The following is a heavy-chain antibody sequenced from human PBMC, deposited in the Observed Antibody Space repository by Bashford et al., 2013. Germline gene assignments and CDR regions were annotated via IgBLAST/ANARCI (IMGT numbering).Heavy chain of an antibody. CDR1: GYTFTSYG. CDR2: ISAYNGNT. CDR3: ARDPGDMYWGSGWFDP. Sequence: ASVKVSCKASGYTFTSYGISWVRQAPGQGLEWMGWISAYNGNTNYAQKLQGRVTMTTDTSTSTAYMELRSLRSDDTAVYYCARDPGDMYWGSGWFDPWGQGTLVTVSS. V-gene: IGHV1-18*01. J-gene: IGHJ5*02. D-gene: IGHD3-16*01.